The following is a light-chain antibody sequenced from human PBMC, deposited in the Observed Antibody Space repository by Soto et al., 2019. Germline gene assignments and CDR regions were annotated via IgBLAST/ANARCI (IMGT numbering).Light chain of an antibody. Sequence: QYALTQPASVSGSPGQSITISCTGTSSDVGGYNYVSWYQQDPGKAPKLMIYDVNNRPSGVANRFSGSKSGNTASLTISGLQADDEAYYYFSSYTSSSTLAVFGGGTKLTVL. J-gene: IGLJ2*01. CDR3: SSYTSSSTLAV. V-gene: IGLV2-14*01. CDR2: DVN. CDR1: SSDVGGYNY.